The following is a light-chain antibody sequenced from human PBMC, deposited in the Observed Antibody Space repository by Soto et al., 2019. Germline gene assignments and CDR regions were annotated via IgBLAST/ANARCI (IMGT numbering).Light chain of an antibody. V-gene: IGKV1-5*03. J-gene: IGKJ4*01. Sequence: DSQMTQFPSTLSASVGDRVTITCRASQSISPWLAWYQQKPGKAPKILISKASTLQSGVPPRFSGGGSGTEFTLTISSLQPDDFATYYCQQYERYPMTFGGGTKVEI. CDR1: QSISPW. CDR3: QQYERYPMT. CDR2: KAS.